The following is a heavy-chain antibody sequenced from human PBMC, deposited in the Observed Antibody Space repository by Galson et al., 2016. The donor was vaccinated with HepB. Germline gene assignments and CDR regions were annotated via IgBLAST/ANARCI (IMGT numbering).Heavy chain of an antibody. D-gene: IGHD1-7*01. Sequence: SLRLSCAVSGFTFSDFFMTWIRQAPGKGLEWVSYISGSSSTISYADSVRGRFTISRDNAKNSLYLQMNSLRAEDTAVFYCASGYNWNYAAFDFWGQGAMVTVSS. J-gene: IGHJ3*01. CDR1: GFTFSDFF. CDR2: ISGSSSTI. CDR3: ASGYNWNYAAFDF. V-gene: IGHV3-11*01.